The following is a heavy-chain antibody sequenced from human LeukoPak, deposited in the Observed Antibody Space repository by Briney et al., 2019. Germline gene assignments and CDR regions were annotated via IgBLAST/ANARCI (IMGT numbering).Heavy chain of an antibody. V-gene: IGHV4-39*01. CDR2: IYYSGST. CDR1: GGSISSSSYY. D-gene: IGHD3-10*01. J-gene: IGHJ4*02. Sequence: SETLSLTCTVSGGSISSSSYYWGWIRQPPGKGLEWIGSIYYSGSTYYNPSLKSRVTISVDTSKNQFSLKLSSVTAADTAVYYCARGIGYYGSGSYYDCWGQGTLVTVSS. CDR3: ARGIGYYGSGSYYDC.